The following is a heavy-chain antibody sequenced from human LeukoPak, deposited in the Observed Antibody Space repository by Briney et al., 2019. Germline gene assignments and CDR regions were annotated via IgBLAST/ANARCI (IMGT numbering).Heavy chain of an antibody. CDR3: ARYVLAAAGFDF. J-gene: IGHJ4*02. D-gene: IGHD2-15*01. V-gene: IGHV3-21*01. CDR2: ISYTNDYI. Sequence: GGSLRLSCAASGFTFSTYSMGWVRQAPGKGLEWVSSISYTNDYIYHADSVRGRFTTSRDNAKNSLFLQMNSLRAEDTAVYYCARYVLAAAGFDFWGQGTLVTVSS. CDR1: GFTFSTYS.